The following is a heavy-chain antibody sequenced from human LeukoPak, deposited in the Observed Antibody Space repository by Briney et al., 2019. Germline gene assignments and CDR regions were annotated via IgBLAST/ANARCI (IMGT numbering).Heavy chain of an antibody. CDR1: GYTFTGYY. CDR2: INPNSGGT. Sequence: ASVKVSCKASGYTFTGYYMHWVRQAPGQGLEWMGWINPNSGGTNYAQKFQGRVTMTRDTSISTAYMELSRLRSDDTAVYYCARDKAVTDPRRSRRRYYYYGMDVWGQGTTVTVSS. CDR3: ARDKAVTDPRRSRRRYYYYGMDV. V-gene: IGHV1-2*02. D-gene: IGHD1-14*01. J-gene: IGHJ6*02.